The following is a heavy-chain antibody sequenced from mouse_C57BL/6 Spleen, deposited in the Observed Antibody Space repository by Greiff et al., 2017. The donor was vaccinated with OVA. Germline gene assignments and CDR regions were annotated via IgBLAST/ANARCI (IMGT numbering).Heavy chain of an antibody. D-gene: IGHD2-3*01. Sequence: VQLQQSGAELARPGASVKLSCKASGYTFTSYGISWVKQRTGQGLEWIGEIYPRSGNTYYNEKFKGKATLTADKSSSTAYMELRSLTSEDSAVYFGARGGYYDGYPYYFDYWGQGTTLTVSS. CDR2: IYPRSGNT. V-gene: IGHV1-81*01. CDR1: GYTFTSYG. CDR3: ARGGYYDGYPYYFDY. J-gene: IGHJ2*01.